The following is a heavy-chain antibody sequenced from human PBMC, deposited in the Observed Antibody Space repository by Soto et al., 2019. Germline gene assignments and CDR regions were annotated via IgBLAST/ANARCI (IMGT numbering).Heavy chain of an antibody. Sequence: GGSLRLSCAASGFTFSNAWMSWVRQAPGKGLEWVGRIKSKTDGGTTDYAAPVKGRFTISRDDSKNTLYLQMNSLKTEDTAVYYCTTDGGYDYIWGSYRYRCYWGQGTLVTVSS. D-gene: IGHD3-16*02. CDR3: TTDGGYDYIWGSYRYRCY. V-gene: IGHV3-15*01. J-gene: IGHJ4*02. CDR1: GFTFSNAW. CDR2: IKSKTDGGTT.